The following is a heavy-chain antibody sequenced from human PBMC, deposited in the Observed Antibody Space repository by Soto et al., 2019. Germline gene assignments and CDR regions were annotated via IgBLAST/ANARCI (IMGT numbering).Heavy chain of an antibody. Sequence: EVQLVQSGAELRQPGQSLRISCQAIGYNFSTYWIGWVRQTPGKGLEWMGMIYPGDSDTRYTPPFQGQVTISVDTSISPAYLQWSGLKATDSGIYYCARGAIIGTTDWFDPWGQGTLVTVSS. CDR3: ARGAIIGTTDWFDP. CDR1: GYNFSTYW. CDR2: IYPGDSDT. V-gene: IGHV5-51*03. J-gene: IGHJ5*02. D-gene: IGHD1-20*01.